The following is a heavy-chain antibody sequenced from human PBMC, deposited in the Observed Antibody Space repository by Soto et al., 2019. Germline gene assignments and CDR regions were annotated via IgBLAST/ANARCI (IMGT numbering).Heavy chain of an antibody. J-gene: IGHJ4*02. CDR2: IYYSGTT. V-gene: IGHV4-28*01. D-gene: IGHD1-26*01. Sequence: QVQLQESGPGLVKPSATLSLTSAVSGSPISSSNWWGWIRHPPGKGLEGMGYIYYSGTTYYNPSLKSRVTMSVDTSKNQFSLKLTSVTAVDTAVYYCARREIQGPIDYWGQGTLVTVSS. CDR1: GSPISSSNW. CDR3: ARREIQGPIDY.